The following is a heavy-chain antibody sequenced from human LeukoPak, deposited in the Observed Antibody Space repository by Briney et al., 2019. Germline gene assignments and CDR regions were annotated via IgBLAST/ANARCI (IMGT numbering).Heavy chain of an antibody. CDR1: GGSFSGYY. Sequence: SETLSLTCAVYGGSFSGYYWSWIRQHPGKGLEWIGYIYYSGSTYYNPSLKSRVTISVDTSKNQFSLKLSSVTAADTAVYYCARTLRYFDWLSPYPGVLGYFDYWGQGTLVTVSS. V-gene: IGHV4-31*11. D-gene: IGHD3-9*01. CDR2: IYYSGST. CDR3: ARTLRYFDWLSPYPGVLGYFDY. J-gene: IGHJ4*02.